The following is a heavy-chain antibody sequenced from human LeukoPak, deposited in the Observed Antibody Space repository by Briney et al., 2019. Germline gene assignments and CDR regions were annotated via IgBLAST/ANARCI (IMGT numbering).Heavy chain of an antibody. V-gene: IGHV3-74*01. D-gene: IGHD5-18*01. J-gene: IGHJ4*02. CDR2: ISKDGTTT. CDR1: GFTFNNYW. CDR3: ARGASSGYRIDY. Sequence: AGSLRLSCAASGFTFNNYWMHWVRHAPGKGLVWVSRISKDGTTTNYADSVKGRFRISRDNAKNTLYLQMNSLTAEDTALYYCARGASSGYRIDYWGQGTLVTVSS.